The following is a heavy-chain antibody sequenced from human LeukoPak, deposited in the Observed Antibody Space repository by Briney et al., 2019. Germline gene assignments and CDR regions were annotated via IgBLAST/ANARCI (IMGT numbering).Heavy chain of an antibody. CDR2: IGGTGITT. V-gene: IGHV3-23*01. CDR1: GFTFSNYA. D-gene: IGHD6-19*01. J-gene: IGHJ5*02. Sequence: GGSLRLSCTASGFTFSNYAMSWVRQAPGKGLEWVSAIGGTGITTYYVDSVRGRFTISRDNAKNTMFLQMNILRVEDTAIYYWGRAQHTSGRYWFDPWGQGALVTVSS. CDR3: GRAQHTSGRYWFDP.